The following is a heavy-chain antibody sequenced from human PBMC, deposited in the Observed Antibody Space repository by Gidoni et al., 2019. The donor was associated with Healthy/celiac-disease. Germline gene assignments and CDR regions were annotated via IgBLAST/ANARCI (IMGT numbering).Heavy chain of an antibody. D-gene: IGHD6-19*01. CDR2: VSYDGTKK. CDR3: ARVSNSGWNDY. V-gene: IGHV3-30-3*01. J-gene: IGHJ4*02. Sequence: QVQLVESGGGVVQPGRSLRLSCAASGFTFSNYAMHWVRQAPGKGLEWVTVVSYDGTKKYYADSVRGRFTISRDNSKNTLYLQMNSLRTEDTAMYFCARVSNSGWNDYWGQGTLVTVSS. CDR1: GFTFSNYA.